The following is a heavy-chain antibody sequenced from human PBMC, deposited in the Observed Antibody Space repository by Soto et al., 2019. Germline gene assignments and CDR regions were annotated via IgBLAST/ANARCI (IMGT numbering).Heavy chain of an antibody. Sequence: SVKVSCKASGDTFSTYTITWVRQAHGQGLEWMGGIIPRSGTSNYAQKFQGRVTITADESTSTAYMELSSLRSEDTAMYYCVRMGFSGGGYLSYYYYGMDIWGQGTTVTVSS. D-gene: IGHD5-12*01. V-gene: IGHV1-69*13. CDR3: VRMGFSGGGYLSYYYYGMDI. J-gene: IGHJ6*02. CDR2: IIPRSGTS. CDR1: GDTFSTYT.